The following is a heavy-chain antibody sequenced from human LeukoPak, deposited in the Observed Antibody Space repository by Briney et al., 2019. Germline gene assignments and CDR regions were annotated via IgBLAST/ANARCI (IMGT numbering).Heavy chain of an antibody. D-gene: IGHD6-19*01. V-gene: IGHV3-21*04. Sequence: PGGSLRLSCAASGFTFSSYSMNWVRQAPGKGLEWVSSISSSSSYIYYADSVKGRFTISRDNSKNTLYLQMNSLRAEDTAVYYCAKDDLAGRGWYKFDYWGQGTLVTVSS. J-gene: IGHJ4*02. CDR2: ISSSSSYI. CDR3: AKDDLAGRGWYKFDY. CDR1: GFTFSSYS.